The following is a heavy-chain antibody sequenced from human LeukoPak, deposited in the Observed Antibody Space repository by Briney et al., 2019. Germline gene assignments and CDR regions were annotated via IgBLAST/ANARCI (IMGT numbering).Heavy chain of an antibody. CDR1: GFTFSSSA. D-gene: IGHD1-26*01. J-gene: IGHJ4*02. V-gene: IGHV3-23*01. CDR3: AKSRGESRGASNY. Sequence: GGSLRLSCAASGFTFSSSAMSWVRQAPGKGLEWVSGISGSGDTTYYADSVKGRFTISRDSSKNTLYLQMNSLRAEDTAVYYCAKSRGESRGASNYWGQGTLVTVSS. CDR2: ISGSGDTT.